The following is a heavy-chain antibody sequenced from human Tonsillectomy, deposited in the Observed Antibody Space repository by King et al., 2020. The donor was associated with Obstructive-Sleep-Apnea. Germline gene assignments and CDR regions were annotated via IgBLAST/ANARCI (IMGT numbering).Heavy chain of an antibody. CDR1: GGSISSYY. J-gene: IGHJ6*02. CDR3: ARLGDSRLYYYYGMDV. D-gene: IGHD3-22*01. Sequence: VQLQESGPGLVKPSETLSLTCTVSGGSISSYYWSWIRQPPGKGLEWIGYIYYSGSTNYNPSLKSRVTISVDTSKIQFSLKLSSVTAADTAVYYCARLGDSRLYYYYGMDVWGQGTTVTVSS. CDR2: IYYSGST. V-gene: IGHV4-59*01.